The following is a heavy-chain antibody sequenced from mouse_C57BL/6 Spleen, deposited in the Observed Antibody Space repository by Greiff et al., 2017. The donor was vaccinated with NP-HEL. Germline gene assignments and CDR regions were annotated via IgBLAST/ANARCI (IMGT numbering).Heavy chain of an antibody. V-gene: IGHV14-2*01. CDR3: ARKPPPGSGYVGFAY. CDR2: IDPEDGET. CDR1: GFNIKDYY. Sequence: EVQLQESGAELVKPGASVKLSCTASGFNIKDYYMHWVKQRTEQGLEWIGRIDPEDGETKYAPKFQGKATITADTSSKTAYLQLSSLTSEDTAVHYCARKPPPGSGYVGFAYWGQGTLVTVSA. D-gene: IGHD3-2*02. J-gene: IGHJ3*01.